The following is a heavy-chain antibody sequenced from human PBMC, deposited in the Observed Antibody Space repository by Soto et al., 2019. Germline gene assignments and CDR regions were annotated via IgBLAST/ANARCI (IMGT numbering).Heavy chain of an antibody. CDR2: IIPIFGTA. J-gene: IGHJ3*02. V-gene: IGHV1-69*12. CDR1: GGTFSSYA. CDR3: ARDRLMITFGGVGDGRWFAFDI. D-gene: IGHD3-16*01. Sequence: QVQLVQSGAEVKKPGSSVKVSCKASGGTFSSYAISWVRQAPGQGLEWMGGIIPIFGTANYAQKFQGRVTITAXXXPXXAYMELSSLRSEDTAVYYCARDRLMITFGGVGDGRWFAFDIWGQGTMVTVSS.